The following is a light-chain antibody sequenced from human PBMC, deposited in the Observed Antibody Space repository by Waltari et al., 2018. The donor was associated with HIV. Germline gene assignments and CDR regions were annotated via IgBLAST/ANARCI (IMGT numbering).Light chain of an antibody. V-gene: IGLV1-47*01. CDR1: RPNIASNY. CDR3: AAWDDSLSGYV. CDR2: RND. Sequence: QSVLTQPPSASGTPGQRVTISCSGGRPNIASNYVFWYQLLPGTAPKLRVYRNDQRPSGVPDRLSGSKSGTSASLAISGLRSEDEADYYCAAWDDSLSGYVFGTGTKVTVL. J-gene: IGLJ1*01.